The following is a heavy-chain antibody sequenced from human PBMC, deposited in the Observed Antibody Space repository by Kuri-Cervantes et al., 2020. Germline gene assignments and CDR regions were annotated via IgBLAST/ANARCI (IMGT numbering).Heavy chain of an antibody. CDR3: ARTRSGWYYDY. J-gene: IGHJ4*02. Sequence: ETLSLTCAVYGGSFSGYYWSWIRQPPGKGLEWVSSISSSSYTYYADSVKGRFTISRDNAKNSLDLYMNSLRAEDTAVYYCARTRSGWYYDYWGQGTLVTVSS. CDR1: GGSFSGYY. V-gene: IGHV3-69-1*01. CDR2: ISSSSYT. D-gene: IGHD6-19*01.